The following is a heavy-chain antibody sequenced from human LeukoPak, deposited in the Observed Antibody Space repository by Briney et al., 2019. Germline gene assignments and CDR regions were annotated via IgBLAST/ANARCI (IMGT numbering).Heavy chain of an antibody. CDR2: ISYSGST. Sequence: PSETLSLTCTLSAASIIVVFWSWIRQPPGKGLEWIGYISYSGSTNYNPSLKSRVTISADTSKNQVSLKLSSVTAADTAVYSCARTYRYGSFPVYPFYMDVWGKGTTVTVSS. CDR3: ARTYRYGSFPVYPFYMDV. D-gene: IGHD5-18*01. CDR1: AASIIVVF. J-gene: IGHJ6*03. V-gene: IGHV4-59*01.